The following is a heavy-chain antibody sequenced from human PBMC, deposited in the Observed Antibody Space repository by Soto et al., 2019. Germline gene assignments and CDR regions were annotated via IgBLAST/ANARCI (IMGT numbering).Heavy chain of an antibody. CDR3: ARGLISMIGGGYFDF. Sequence: PGGSLRLSCAASGFSFSPYAMSGVRQAPGKGLEWVSAISRDGYDRYYADSVKGRFTISRDNPKNTLYLKMNSLRAEDTAVYYCARGLISMIGGGYFDFCGQGTRVTVSS. J-gene: IGHJ4*02. D-gene: IGHD3-22*01. CDR1: GFSFSPYA. CDR2: ISRDGYDR. V-gene: IGHV3-23*01.